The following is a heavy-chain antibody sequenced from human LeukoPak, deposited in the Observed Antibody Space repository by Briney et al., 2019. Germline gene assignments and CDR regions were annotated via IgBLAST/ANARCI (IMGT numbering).Heavy chain of an antibody. Sequence: SKTLSLTCTVSGGSISSYYWSWIRQPPGKGLEWIGYIYYSGSTNYNPSLKSRVTISVDTSKNQFSLKLSSVTAADTAVYYCARTRSGSYCDYWGQGTLVTVSS. CDR2: IYYSGST. CDR3: ARTRSGSYCDY. J-gene: IGHJ4*02. CDR1: GGSISSYY. D-gene: IGHD1-26*01. V-gene: IGHV4-59*01.